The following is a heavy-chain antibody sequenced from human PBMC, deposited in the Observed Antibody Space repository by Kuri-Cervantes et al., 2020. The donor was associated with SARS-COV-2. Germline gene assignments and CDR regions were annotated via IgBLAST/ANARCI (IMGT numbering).Heavy chain of an antibody. CDR3: ARIGPLYYYYYYMDV. CDR1: GFTFSSYS. V-gene: IGHV4-34*01. J-gene: IGHJ6*03. D-gene: IGHD6-25*01. CDR2: INHSGST. Sequence: GSLRLSCAASGFTFSSYSMNWVRQAPGKGLEWIGEINHSGSTNYNPSLESRVTISVDTSKNQFSLKLSSVTAADTAVYYCARIGPLYYYYYYMDVWGKGTTVTVSS.